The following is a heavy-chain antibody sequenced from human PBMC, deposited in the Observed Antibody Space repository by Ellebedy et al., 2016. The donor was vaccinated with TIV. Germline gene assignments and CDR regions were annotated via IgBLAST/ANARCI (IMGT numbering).Heavy chain of an antibody. CDR3: ARGGEYYYGSGSLDY. D-gene: IGHD3-10*01. CDR2: IFQTVTT. Sequence: MPSETLSLTCAVSGGSISSGAYSWSWIRQPPGKGLEWIGFIFQTVTTYYNPSLKGRVTISVDRSKNQFSLKLSSVTAADTAVYYCARGGEYYYGSGSLDYWGQGTLVTVSS. CDR1: GGSISSGAYS. J-gene: IGHJ4*02. V-gene: IGHV4-30-2*01.